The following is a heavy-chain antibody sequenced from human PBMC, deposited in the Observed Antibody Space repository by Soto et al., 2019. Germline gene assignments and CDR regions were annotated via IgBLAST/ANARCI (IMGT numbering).Heavy chain of an antibody. D-gene: IGHD3-22*01. V-gene: IGHV3-7*03. J-gene: IGHJ4*02. CDR3: PSPPPQVNYYGVFEY. CDR2: IKQDGSEK. CDR1: GFTFSGHW. Sequence: GSLRLSCAASGFTFSGHWMTWVRQAPGKGLEWVANIKQDGSEKNYVDSVKGRFTISRDNTKNSLFLQMNSLRAEDTAVYYCPSPPPQVNYYGVFEYCGQRPPITVSS.